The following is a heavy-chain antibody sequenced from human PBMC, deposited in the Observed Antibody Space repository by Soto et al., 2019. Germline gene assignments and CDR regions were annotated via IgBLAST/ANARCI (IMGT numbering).Heavy chain of an antibody. J-gene: IGHJ4*02. V-gene: IGHV1-18*01. CDR3: AGAVGVVVVEGDYFDY. D-gene: IGHD3-22*01. Sequence: QVQLVQSGAEVKKPGASVKVSCKASGYTFTSYGISWVRQAPGQGLEWMGWISAYNGNTNYAQKLQGRVTMTTDTSTSTASMELRSLRSDDTAVYYCAGAVGVVVVEGDYFDYWGQGTLVTVSS. CDR1: GYTFTSYG. CDR2: ISAYNGNT.